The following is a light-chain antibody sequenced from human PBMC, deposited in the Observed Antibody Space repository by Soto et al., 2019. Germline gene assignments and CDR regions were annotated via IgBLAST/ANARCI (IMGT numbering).Light chain of an antibody. V-gene: IGLV2-23*02. Sequence: QSVLTQPASVSGSPGQSITISCAGSGGDVGHYDLLSWYQQIPGKAPKLIIFEVNRRPSGVSDRFSGFKSGNTASLTISGLQAEDEADFYCGTWDSGLSAVFGGGTKLTVL. CDR3: GTWDSGLSAV. CDR1: GGDVGHYDL. J-gene: IGLJ2*01. CDR2: EVN.